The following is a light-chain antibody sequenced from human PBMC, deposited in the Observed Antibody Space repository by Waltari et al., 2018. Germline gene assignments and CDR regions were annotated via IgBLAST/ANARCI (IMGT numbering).Light chain of an antibody. CDR3: QQYNSYSLLS. CDR2: KAS. J-gene: IGKJ4*01. V-gene: IGKV1-5*03. CDR1: QSISKW. Sequence: DIQMTPSPTTLSASVGDRVIFSCRASQSISKWLAWYQQNPGKAPKLLIYKASTLESGVPSRFSGSGSGTEFTLTISSLQPEDFATYYCQQYNSYSLLSFGGGTKVEIK.